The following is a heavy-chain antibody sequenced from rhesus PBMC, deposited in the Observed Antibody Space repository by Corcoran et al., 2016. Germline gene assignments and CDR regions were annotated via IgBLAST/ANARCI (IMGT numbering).Heavy chain of an antibody. V-gene: IGHV3-132*01. Sequence: VEQLVVSGGGLDQPGASLRLSWAASEFTFSCYDLPWVRQAPGKGLGWVSAISIGGGTYYPDSVKGRFTISRDNAKNSLYLQMNSLRAEDTAVYYCARGVATPYGLDSWGQGVVVTVSS. J-gene: IGHJ6*01. D-gene: IGHD4-29*01. CDR3: ARGVATPYGLDS. CDR2: ISIGGGT. CDR1: EFTFSCYD.